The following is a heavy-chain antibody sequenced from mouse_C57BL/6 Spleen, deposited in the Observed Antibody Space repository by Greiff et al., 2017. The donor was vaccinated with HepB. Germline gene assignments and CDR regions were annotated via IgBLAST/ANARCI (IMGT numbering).Heavy chain of an antibody. D-gene: IGHD2-3*01. CDR1: GFNIKDYY. V-gene: IGHV14-2*01. J-gene: IGHJ2*01. CDR3: AVGWEYYFDY. CDR2: IDPEDGET. Sequence: EVQLQQSGAELVKPGASVKLSCTASGFNIKDYYMHWVKQRTEHGLEWIGRIDPEDGETKYAPKFQGKATITADTSSNTAYLQLSSLTSEDTAVYYCAVGWEYYFDYWGQGTTLTVSS.